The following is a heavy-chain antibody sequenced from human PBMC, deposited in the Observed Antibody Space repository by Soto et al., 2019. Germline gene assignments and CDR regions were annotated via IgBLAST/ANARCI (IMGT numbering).Heavy chain of an antibody. J-gene: IGHJ6*02. V-gene: IGHV4-59*01. CDR3: ARDLWGYCGADCYPLDV. Sequence: SETLSLTCTVSGGSISSYYWSWIRQPPGKGLEWIGYIYYSGSTNYNPSLKSRVNISVDTSKNQFSLKLSSVTAADTAVYYCARDLWGYCGADCYPLDVWGQGTTVT. CDR2: IYYSGST. D-gene: IGHD2-21*02. CDR1: GGSISSYY.